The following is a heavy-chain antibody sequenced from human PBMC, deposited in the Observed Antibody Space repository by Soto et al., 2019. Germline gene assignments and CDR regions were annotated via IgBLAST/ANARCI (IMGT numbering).Heavy chain of an antibody. CDR2: IYYSGST. V-gene: IGHV4-39*01. CDR3: ASPYLDFWSGLNWFDP. D-gene: IGHD3-3*01. Sequence: SETLSLTCTVSGGSISSSSYYWGWIRQPPGKGLEWIGSIYYSGSTYYNPSLKSRVTISVDTSKNQYSLKLSSETAADTALYYCASPYLDFWSGLNWFDPWGQGTLVTVSA. CDR1: GGSISSSSYY. J-gene: IGHJ5*02.